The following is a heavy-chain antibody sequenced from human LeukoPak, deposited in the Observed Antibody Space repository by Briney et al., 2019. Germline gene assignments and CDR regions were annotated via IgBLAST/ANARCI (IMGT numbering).Heavy chain of an antibody. J-gene: IGHJ4*02. CDR2: INPSGGST. V-gene: IGHV1-46*01. Sequence: ASVKVSCKASGYTFTSYYMHWVRQAPGQGLEWMGIINPSGGSTSYAQKFQDRVTMTRDTSTSTVYMELSSLRSEDTAVYYCARAFLGAPFTMIVVVRNFDYWGQGTLVTVSS. D-gene: IGHD3-22*01. CDR3: ARAFLGAPFTMIVVVRNFDY. CDR1: GYTFTSYY.